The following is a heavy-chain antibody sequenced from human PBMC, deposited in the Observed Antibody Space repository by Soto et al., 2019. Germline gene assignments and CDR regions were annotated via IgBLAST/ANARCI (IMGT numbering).Heavy chain of an antibody. D-gene: IGHD3-22*01. CDR2: IVVGSGNT. CDR1: GFTFTSSA. V-gene: IGHV1-58*01. J-gene: IGHJ5*02. Sequence: SVKVSCKASGFTFTSSAVQWVRQARGQRLEWIGWIVVGSGNTNYAQKFQERVTITRDMSTSTAYMELSSLRSEDTAVYFCARSSYYYDSSGYFFSWFDPWGQGTLVTVSS. CDR3: ARSSYYYDSSGYFFSWFDP.